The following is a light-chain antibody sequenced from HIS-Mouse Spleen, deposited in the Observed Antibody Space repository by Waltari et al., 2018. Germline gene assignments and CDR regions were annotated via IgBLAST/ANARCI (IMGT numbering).Light chain of an antibody. CDR1: SSDGGGSNY. CDR2: DVS. CDR3: CSYAGSYTLV. J-gene: IGLJ2*01. Sequence: QSALTQPRSVSGSPGQSVTISCTGTSSDGGGSNYVPWYQQHPGKAPKLMIYDVSKRPSGVPDRFSGSKSGNTASLTISGLQAEDEADYYCCSYAGSYTLVFGGGTKLTVL. V-gene: IGLV2-11*01.